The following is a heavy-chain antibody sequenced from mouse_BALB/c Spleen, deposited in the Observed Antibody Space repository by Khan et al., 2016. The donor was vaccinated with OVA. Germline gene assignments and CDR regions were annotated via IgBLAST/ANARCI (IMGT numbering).Heavy chain of an antibody. V-gene: IGHV3-8*02. CDR1: GDSITRGY. CDR2: MIYTGYT. CDR3: ARSTYRYAFAY. J-gene: IGHJ3*01. Sequence: VQLQESGPSLVKPSQTLSLTCSVTGDSITRGYWSWIRKFPGNKLEYMGYMIYTGYTYYNPSLKSRISITRHTSKNQYCLQLNSVTTEDTATYYCARSTYRYAFAYWGQGTLVTVSA. D-gene: IGHD2-14*01.